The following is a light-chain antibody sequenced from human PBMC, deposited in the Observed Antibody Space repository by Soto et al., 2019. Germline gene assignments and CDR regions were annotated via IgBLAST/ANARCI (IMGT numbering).Light chain of an antibody. V-gene: IGKV3-20*01. CDR1: QTVTNSH. Sequence: ENVLTQSPGTLSLSPGERATLSCRASQTVTNSHLAWYQHKPGQAPRLLIYDAVTRATGIPDRFTGSGFGTDFALTISRLEPEDFAVYYCQQYGGSPRTFGQGTKVDIK. CDR2: DAV. J-gene: IGKJ1*01. CDR3: QQYGGSPRT.